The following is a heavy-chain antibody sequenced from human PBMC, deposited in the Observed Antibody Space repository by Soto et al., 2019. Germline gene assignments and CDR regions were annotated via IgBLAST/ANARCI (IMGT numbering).Heavy chain of an antibody. CDR2: IWYDGSNK. J-gene: IGHJ6*03. V-gene: IGHV3-33*01. CDR3: ARVSDRPGIGVTGYMDV. Sequence: QVQLVESGGGVVQPGRSLRLSCAASGFTFSSYGMHWVRQAPGKGLEWVAVIWYDGSNKYYADSVKGRFTISRDNSKNTLYLQMNSLRAEDTAVYYCARVSDRPGIGVTGYMDVWGKGTTVTVSS. CDR1: GFTFSSYG. D-gene: IGHD3-3*01.